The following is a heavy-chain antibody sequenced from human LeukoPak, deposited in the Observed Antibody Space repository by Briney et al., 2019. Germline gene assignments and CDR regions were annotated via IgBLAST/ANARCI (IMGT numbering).Heavy chain of an antibody. Sequence: PGGSLRLSCAASGFTFDDYAMHWARQAPGKGLEWVSGISWNSGSIGYADSVKGRFTISRDNAKNSLYLQMNSLRAEDTALYYCAKDPGRGYCSSTSCYPEYYFDYWGQGTLVTVSS. J-gene: IGHJ4*02. CDR2: ISWNSGSI. V-gene: IGHV3-9*01. CDR1: GFTFDDYA. CDR3: AKDPGRGYCSSTSCYPEYYFDY. D-gene: IGHD2-2*01.